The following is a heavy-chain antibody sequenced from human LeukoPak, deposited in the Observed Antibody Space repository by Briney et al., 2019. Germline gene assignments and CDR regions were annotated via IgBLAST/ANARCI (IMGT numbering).Heavy chain of an antibody. V-gene: IGHV4-59*01. J-gene: IGHJ4*02. CDR3: ARGVGPTTAQSTFDY. CDR1: GGSISNYY. D-gene: IGHD1-26*01. CDR2: IYYSGST. Sequence: SETLSLTCTVSGGSISNYYWSWVRQPPGKGLEWIGYIYYSGSTNYNPSLKSRVTISVDTSKNQFSLKLSSATAADTAVYYCARGVGPTTAQSTFDYWGQGALVTVSS.